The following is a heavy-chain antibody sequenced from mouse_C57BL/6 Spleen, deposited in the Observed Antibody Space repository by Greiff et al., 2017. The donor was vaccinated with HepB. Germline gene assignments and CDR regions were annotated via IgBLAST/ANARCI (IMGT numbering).Heavy chain of an antibody. J-gene: IGHJ1*03. D-gene: IGHD3-3*01. CDR1: GYSITSGYY. CDR3: AREGLDWYFDV. CDR2: ISYDGSN. V-gene: IGHV3-6*01. Sequence: EVKVEESGPGLVKPSQSLSLTCSVTGYSITSGYYWNWIRQFPGNKLEWMGYISYDGSNNYNPSLKNRISITRDTSKNQFFLKLNSVTTEDTATYYCAREGLDWYFDVWGTGTTVTVSS.